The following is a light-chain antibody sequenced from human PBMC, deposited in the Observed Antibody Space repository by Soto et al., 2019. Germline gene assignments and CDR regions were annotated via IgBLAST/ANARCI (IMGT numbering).Light chain of an antibody. CDR2: GAS. CDR1: QIVSSSY. V-gene: IGKV3-20*01. Sequence: EIVLTQSPGTLSLSPGERATLSCRASQIVSSSYLAWYQQKPGQAPRLLIYGASSRATGVPDRFSGSGSGTDFTLTISRLEPEDFAVFYCQQYATSPWTFGQGTNVEIK. J-gene: IGKJ1*01. CDR3: QQYATSPWT.